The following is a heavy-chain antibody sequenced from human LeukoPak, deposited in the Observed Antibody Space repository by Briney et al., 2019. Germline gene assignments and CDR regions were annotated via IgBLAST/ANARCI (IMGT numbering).Heavy chain of an antibody. CDR2: IYSVGST. J-gene: IGHJ3*02. CDR3: ARALRATTEAFDI. CDR1: GFTVSCNY. V-gene: IGHV3-53*01. Sequence: GGSLRLSCAASGFTVSCNYMSRVRQAPGKGLEWVSVIYSVGSTYYADSVKGGFTISRDNSKNKQYLQMNSLRDEDTAVYYCARALRATTEAFDIWGQGPMVTVSS. D-gene: IGHD5-12*01.